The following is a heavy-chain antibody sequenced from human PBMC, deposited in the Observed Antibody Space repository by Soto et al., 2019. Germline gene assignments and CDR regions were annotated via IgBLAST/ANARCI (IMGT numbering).Heavy chain of an antibody. J-gene: IGHJ4*02. V-gene: IGHV1-18*04. CDR3: ARRAETNGWNGFGADKYYFDF. D-gene: IGHD3-3*01. CDR1: GYTFTSYG. CDR2: ISAYNGNT. Sequence: GASVKVSCKASGYTFTSYGISWVRQAPGQGLEWMGWISAYNGNTNYAQKFQGRITVTSDTSINTVHMELSSLRSEDTAVFYCARRAETNGWNGFGADKYYFDFWGQGTLVTVSS.